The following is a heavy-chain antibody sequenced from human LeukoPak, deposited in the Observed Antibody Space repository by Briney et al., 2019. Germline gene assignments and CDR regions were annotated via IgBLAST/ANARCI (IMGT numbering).Heavy chain of an antibody. V-gene: IGHV3-21*01. D-gene: IGHD2-2*01. Sequence: GGSLRLSCAASGFTFSNYAMNWVRQAPGEGLAWVSSISGSSTDIYYADSVKGRFTISRDNAKNSLYLQMNSLRAEDTAVYYCARYYCSTTSCYGRYFDYWGQGTLVTVSS. CDR3: ARYYCSTTSCYGRYFDY. CDR2: ISGSSTDI. CDR1: GFTFSNYA. J-gene: IGHJ4*02.